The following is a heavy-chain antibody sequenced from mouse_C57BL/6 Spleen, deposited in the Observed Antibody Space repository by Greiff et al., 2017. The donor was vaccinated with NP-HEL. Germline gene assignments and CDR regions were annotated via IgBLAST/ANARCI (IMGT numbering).Heavy chain of an antibody. Sequence: QVQLQQPGAELVMPGASVKLSCKASGYTFTSYWMHWVKQRPGQGLEWIGEIDPSDSYTNYNQKFKGKSTLTVDKSSSTAYMQLSSLTSEDSAVYYCARQGYAMDDWGQGTSVTVSS. V-gene: IGHV1-69*01. CDR1: GYTFTSYW. CDR3: ARQGYAMDD. J-gene: IGHJ4*01. CDR2: IDPSDSYT.